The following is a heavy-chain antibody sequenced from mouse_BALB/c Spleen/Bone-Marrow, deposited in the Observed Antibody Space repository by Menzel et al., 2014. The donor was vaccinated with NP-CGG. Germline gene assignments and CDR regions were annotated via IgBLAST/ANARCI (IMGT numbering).Heavy chain of an antibody. CDR1: GYTFTSYW. CDR3: TREDYRYDWFAY. D-gene: IGHD2-14*01. CDR2: IYPGSGST. Sequence: LQQPGSELVRPGAPVKLSCKASGYTFTSYWMHWVKQRHGQGLEWIGNIYPGSGSTNYDEKFKSKGTLTVDTSSSTAYMHLSSLTSEDSAVYYCTREDYRYDWFAYWGQGTLVTVSA. V-gene: IGHV1S22*01. J-gene: IGHJ3*01.